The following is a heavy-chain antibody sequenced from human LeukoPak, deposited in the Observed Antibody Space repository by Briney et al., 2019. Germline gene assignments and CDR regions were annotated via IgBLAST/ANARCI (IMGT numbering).Heavy chain of an antibody. CDR3: ASHLAGSGTFDY. V-gene: IGHV1-18*01. Sequence: ASVKVSCKASGHSFSSFGVSWLRQAPGQGLEWMGWLSAYDGVAKYAQKVQDRVTMTTDTSTNTAYIELRSLRSDDSAIYYCASHLAGSGTFDYWGQGALVTVSS. J-gene: IGHJ4*02. CDR2: LSAYDGVA. CDR1: GHSFSSFG. D-gene: IGHD1-26*01.